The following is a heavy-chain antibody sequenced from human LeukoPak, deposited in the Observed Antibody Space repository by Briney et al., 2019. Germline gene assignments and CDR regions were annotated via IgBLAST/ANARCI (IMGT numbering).Heavy chain of an antibody. CDR1: GGSISSGSDY. V-gene: IGHV4-61*02. J-gene: IGHJ4*02. Sequence: SETLSLTCTVSGGSISSGSDYWSWIRQPAGKGLEWIGRIDSSGSTSYNPSLKSRLTISVDTSKNQFSLKLTSVTAADTAVYYCARDLYYYGSGSLADYWGQGTPGHRLL. CDR2: IDSSGST. D-gene: IGHD3-10*01. CDR3: ARDLYYYGSGSLADY.